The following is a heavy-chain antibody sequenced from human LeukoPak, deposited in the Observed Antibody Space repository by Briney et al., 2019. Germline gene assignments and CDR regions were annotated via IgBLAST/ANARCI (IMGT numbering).Heavy chain of an antibody. V-gene: IGHV4-59*10. J-gene: IGHJ4*02. CDR2: IYISGTT. D-gene: IGHD2-8*02. CDR3: ARGYWFYFDY. Sequence: PSETLSLTCAVYGGSFSGYYWSWIRQPAGKGLEWIGRIYISGTTTYNPSLKSRVTISADTSKNQFSLKLSSVTAADTAVYYCARGYWFYFDYWGQGTLVTVSS. CDR1: GGSFSGYY.